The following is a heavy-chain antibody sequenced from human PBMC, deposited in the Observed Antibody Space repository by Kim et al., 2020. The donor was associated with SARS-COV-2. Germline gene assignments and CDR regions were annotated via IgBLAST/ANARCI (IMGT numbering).Heavy chain of an antibody. CDR3: ASSIAVAGTSHYYGMDV. J-gene: IGHJ6*02. Sequence: SETLSLTCTVSGGSISSGSYYWSWIRQPAGKGLEWIGRIYTSGSTNYNPSLKSRVTISVDTSKNQFSLKLSSVTAADTAVYYCASSIAVAGTSHYYGMDVWGQGTTVTVSS. V-gene: IGHV4-61*02. CDR2: IYTSGST. CDR1: GGSISSGSYY. D-gene: IGHD6-19*01.